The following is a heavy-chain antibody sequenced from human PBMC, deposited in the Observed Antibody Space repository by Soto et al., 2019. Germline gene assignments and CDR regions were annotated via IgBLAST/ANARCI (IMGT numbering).Heavy chain of an antibody. CDR1: GYTFASFG. Sequence: ASVKVSCKASGYTFASFGVSWLRQSPGQGPEWMGWISGYNGKTKYAQKFQGRVTMTTDTSTNIAYMELRSLRSDDAAVYYCARDKMIDDFGLGSFDYWGQGTVVTVSS. CDR2: ISGYNGKT. CDR3: ARDKMIDDFGLGSFDY. D-gene: IGHD3-10*01. J-gene: IGHJ4*02. V-gene: IGHV1-18*04.